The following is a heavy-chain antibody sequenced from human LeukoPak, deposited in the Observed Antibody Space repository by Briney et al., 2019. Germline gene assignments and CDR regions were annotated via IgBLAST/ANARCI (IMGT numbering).Heavy chain of an antibody. V-gene: IGHV1-58*02. CDR2: IVVGSGNT. J-gene: IGHJ3*02. Sequence: GASVKVSCKASGFTFTSSAMQWVRQARGQRLEWIGWIVVGSGNTNYAQKFQERVTITRDMSTSTAYMELSSLRSEDTAVYYCAADAAGYRGGTERELFDIWGQGTMVTVSS. D-gene: IGHD1-26*01. CDR1: GFTFTSSA. CDR3: AADAAGYRGGTERELFDI.